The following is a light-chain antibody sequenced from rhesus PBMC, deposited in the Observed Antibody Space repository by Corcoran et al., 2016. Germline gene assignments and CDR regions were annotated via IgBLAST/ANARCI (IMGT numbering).Light chain of an antibody. CDR3: LQHNSYPLT. Sequence: DIQMTQSPSSLSASVGDTVTITCRASQGISSYLNWFQQKPGKAPNLLIYGASSLESGVPSRFSGSGSGTDCTLTISSLQPEDFAAYYCLQHNSYPLTFGGGTKLDIK. V-gene: IGKV1-28*03. CDR2: GAS. J-gene: IGKJ4*01. CDR1: QGISSY.